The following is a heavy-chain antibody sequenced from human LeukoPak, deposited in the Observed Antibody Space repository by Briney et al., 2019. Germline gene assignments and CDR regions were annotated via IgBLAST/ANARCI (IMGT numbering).Heavy chain of an antibody. V-gene: IGHV3-7*01. J-gene: IGHJ4*02. Sequence: GGSLRLSCAASGFIFRSYWMVWVRQAPGKGLEWVASIDEHGFKTYYAASVAGRFTISKDTAKNSLDLQMNSLRAEDTAVYYCARDGITCTRDYWGQGALVTVSS. CDR2: IDEHGFKT. D-gene: IGHD1-7*01. CDR3: ARDGITCTRDY. CDR1: GFIFRSYW.